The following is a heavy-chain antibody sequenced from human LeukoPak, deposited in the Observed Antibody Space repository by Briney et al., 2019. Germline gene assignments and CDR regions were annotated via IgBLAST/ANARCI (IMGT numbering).Heavy chain of an antibody. V-gene: IGHV3-30-3*01. Sequence: PGRSLRLSCVASGFSFRTHAIHWVRQAPGKGLEWIAFMSYDGDNKYYAESVKGRFTISRDNAKNSLYLQMNSLRAEDTALYYCAKDGRYSYGLGGYFDYWGQGTLVTVSS. CDR3: AKDGRYSYGLGGYFDY. D-gene: IGHD5-18*01. CDR2: MSYDGDNK. CDR1: GFSFRTHA. J-gene: IGHJ4*02.